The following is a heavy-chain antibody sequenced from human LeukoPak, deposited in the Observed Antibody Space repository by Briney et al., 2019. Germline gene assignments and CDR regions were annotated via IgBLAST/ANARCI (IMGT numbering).Heavy chain of an antibody. CDR3: ARDTRAEYYDSSGYYSYYYYGMDV. CDR1: GYTFTSYD. Sequence: ASVKVSCKASGYTFTSYDINWVRQATGQGLEWMGWMNPNSGNTGYAQKFQGRVTMTRNTSISTAYMELSSLRSEDTAVYYCARDTRAEYYDSSGYYSYYYYGMDVWGQGTTVTVSS. J-gene: IGHJ6*02. V-gene: IGHV1-8*01. CDR2: MNPNSGNT. D-gene: IGHD3-22*01.